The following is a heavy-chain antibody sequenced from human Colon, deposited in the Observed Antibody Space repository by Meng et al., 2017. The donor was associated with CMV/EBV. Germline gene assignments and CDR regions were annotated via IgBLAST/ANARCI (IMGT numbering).Heavy chain of an antibody. CDR2: IFTSGTVV. D-gene: IGHD3-22*01. J-gene: IGHJ6*02. Sequence: GESLKISCAASGFTFSSYKMHWFRQAPGKGLEWVSYIFTSGTVVLYADSVQGRFTISRDNSKNTLYLQMNSLRAEDTAVYYCAKAYYYDSSGYNWVYYYYGMDVWGQGTTVTVS. CDR1: GFTFSSYK. CDR3: AKAYYYDSSGYNWVYYYYGMDV. V-gene: IGHV3-48*01.